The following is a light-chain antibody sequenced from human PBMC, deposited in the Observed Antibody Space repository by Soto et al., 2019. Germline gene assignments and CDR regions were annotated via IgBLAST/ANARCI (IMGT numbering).Light chain of an antibody. CDR1: QGISSY. CDR2: AAS. Sequence: AIRMTQSPSSFSASTGDRVTITCRASQGISSYLAWYQQKPGKAPTLLIYAASTLQSGVPSRFSGSGSGTDFTLTISCLQSEDFATYYCQHYYSYPLTFGGGTRVEIK. J-gene: IGKJ4*01. CDR3: QHYYSYPLT. V-gene: IGKV1-8*01.